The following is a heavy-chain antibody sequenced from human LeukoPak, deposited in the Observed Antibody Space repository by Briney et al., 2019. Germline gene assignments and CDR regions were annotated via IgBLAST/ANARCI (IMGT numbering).Heavy chain of an antibody. D-gene: IGHD5-18*01. J-gene: IGHJ6*02. Sequence: GASVKVSCKASGYTFTSYDINWVRQATGQGLEWMGWMNPNSGNTGYAQKFQGRVTMTRNTSISTAYMELSSLRSEDTAVYYCARGSAMVPGYYYYGMDVWGQGTTVTVSS. CDR3: ARGSAMVPGYYYYGMDV. V-gene: IGHV1-8*01. CDR1: GYTFTSYD. CDR2: MNPNSGNT.